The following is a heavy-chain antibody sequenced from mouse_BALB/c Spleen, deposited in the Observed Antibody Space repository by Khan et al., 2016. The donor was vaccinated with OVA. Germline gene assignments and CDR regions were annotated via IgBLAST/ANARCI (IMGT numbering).Heavy chain of an antibody. D-gene: IGHD3-3*01. CDR2: IWGGGTT. Sequence: QVQLKESGPGLVAPSQNLSITCTVSGFPLTDYGVSWIRQPPGKGLEWLGVIWGGGTTYYNSALKSRLSISKDNSTSQVFLKMNSLQTDDTAMYYCAIGVWSYYFALDYWGQGTSVTVSA. J-gene: IGHJ4*01. CDR3: AIGVWSYYFALDY. V-gene: IGHV2-6-5*01. CDR1: GFPLTDYG.